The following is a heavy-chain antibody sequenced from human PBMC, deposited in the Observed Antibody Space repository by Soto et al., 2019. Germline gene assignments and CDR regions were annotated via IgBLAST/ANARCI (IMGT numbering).Heavy chain of an antibody. Sequence: PGGSLRLSCVASGITFRSRAMSWVRQAPGEGLEWVSTTTDTDGDRKYADSVRGRFTISRDNSKNTLSLQMNSLTAEDTAVYFCAKRRGAGGHFDYWGRGALVTVSS. D-gene: IGHD2-15*01. V-gene: IGHV3-23*01. CDR3: AKRRGAGGHFDY. J-gene: IGHJ4*02. CDR2: TTDTDGDR. CDR1: GITFRSRA.